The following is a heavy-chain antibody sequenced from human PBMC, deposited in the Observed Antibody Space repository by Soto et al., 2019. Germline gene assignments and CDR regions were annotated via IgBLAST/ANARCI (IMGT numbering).Heavy chain of an antibody. CDR3: ARAPYSSGWPDS. V-gene: IGHV4-61*03. CDR2: ISYSGST. CDR1: GGSVSSGGYF. Sequence: PSETLSLTCTVSGGSVSSGGYFWSWIRQPPGKGLEWIGYISYSGSTKYNPSLESRVTISVDTSNKNFSLKLASVTAADTAVYYCARAPYSSGWPDSWGQGTLVTAPQ. D-gene: IGHD6-19*01. J-gene: IGHJ4*02.